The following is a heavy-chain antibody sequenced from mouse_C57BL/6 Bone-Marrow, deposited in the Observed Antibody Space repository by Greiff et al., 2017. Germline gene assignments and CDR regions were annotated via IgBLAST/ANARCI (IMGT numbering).Heavy chain of an antibody. V-gene: IGHV5-2*01. D-gene: IGHD2-1*01. CDR2: INSDGGST. J-gene: IGHJ2*01. CDR3: ARPDGNYPDGY. CDR1: EYEFPSHD. Sequence: DVKVEESGGGLVQPGESLKLSCESNEYEFPSHDMSWVRKTPEKRLELVAAINSDGGSTYYPDTMERRFIISIDNTKKTLYLQRSSLRSEDTALYYCARPDGNYPDGYWGQGTTLTVSS.